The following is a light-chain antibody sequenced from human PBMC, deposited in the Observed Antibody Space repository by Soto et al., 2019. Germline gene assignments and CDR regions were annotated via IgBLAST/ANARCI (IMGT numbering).Light chain of an antibody. CDR1: STNIGDNY. Sequence: QSVLTQPPSVSAAPGQRVIISCSGSSTNIGDNYVSWYQHLPGTAPKLDVYDNDRRPSELPGRFSGSKSGPSATLVITGLQTGDEADYYCGTWDDSLVSYVFGAGTKLTVL. CDR3: GTWDDSLVSYV. V-gene: IGLV1-51*01. CDR2: DND. J-gene: IGLJ1*01.